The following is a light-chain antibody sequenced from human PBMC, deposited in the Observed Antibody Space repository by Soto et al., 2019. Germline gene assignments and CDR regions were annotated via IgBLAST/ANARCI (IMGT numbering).Light chain of an antibody. CDR1: SSNIGSYT. CDR3: AAWDDSLNVSV. J-gene: IGLJ7*01. Sequence: QSVLTQPPSASGTPGQRVTISCSGSSSNIGSYTVNWYQQLPGTAPKLLIYTNNQRPSGVPDRFSGSKSGTSASLAISGLQSEDEADYYCAAWDDSLNVSVFGGGTQLTV. CDR2: TNN. V-gene: IGLV1-44*01.